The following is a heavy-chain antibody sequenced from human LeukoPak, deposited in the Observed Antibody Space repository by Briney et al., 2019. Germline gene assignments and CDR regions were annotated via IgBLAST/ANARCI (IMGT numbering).Heavy chain of an antibody. CDR2: IYYSGST. CDR3: ASLSGYYYGFCFQH. Sequence: SETLSLTCTVSGGSISSYYWSWIRQPPGKGLEWIGDIYYSGSTNYNPSLKSRVTISVDTSKNQFSLKLSSVTAADTAVYYCASLSGYYYGFCFQHWGQGTLVTVSS. V-gene: IGHV4-59*01. CDR1: GGSISSYY. J-gene: IGHJ1*01. D-gene: IGHD3-22*01.